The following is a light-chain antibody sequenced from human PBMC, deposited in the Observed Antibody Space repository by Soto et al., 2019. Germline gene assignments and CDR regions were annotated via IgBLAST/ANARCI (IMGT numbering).Light chain of an antibody. CDR3: QSYDSRLTAYV. CDR1: STDFVSYNR. Sequence: QSVLTQPPSVSGSPGQSVTISCTGTSTDFVSYNRVSWYQQPPGTAPKLIIYEASNRPSGVPDRFSGSKSGNTASLTISGLQAADEADYYCQSYDSRLTAYVFGSGTKVTVL. V-gene: IGLV2-18*02. J-gene: IGLJ1*01. CDR2: EAS.